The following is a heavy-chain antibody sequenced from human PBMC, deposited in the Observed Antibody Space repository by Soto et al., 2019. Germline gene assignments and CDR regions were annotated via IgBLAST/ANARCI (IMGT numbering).Heavy chain of an antibody. Sequence: PGGSLRLSCAASGFTFSSYGMHWVRQAPGKGLEWVAVIWYDGSNKYYAESVKGRFTISRDNSKNKLYLQMNSLRAEDTAVYYCSRVNSSSWYDYYYYYYMDVWGKGTTVTVSS. CDR3: SRVNSSSWYDYYYYYYMDV. V-gene: IGHV3-33*01. D-gene: IGHD6-13*01. CDR2: IWYDGSNK. J-gene: IGHJ6*03. CDR1: GFTFSSYG.